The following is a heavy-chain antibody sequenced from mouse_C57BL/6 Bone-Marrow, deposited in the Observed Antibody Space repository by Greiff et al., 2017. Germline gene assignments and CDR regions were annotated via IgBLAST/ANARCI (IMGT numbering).Heavy chain of an antibody. J-gene: IGHJ3*01. V-gene: IGHV1-69*01. Sequence: VQLQQPGAELVMPGASVKLSCKASGYTFTSYWMHWVKQRPGQGLEWIGEIDPSDSYTNYNQTFKGTSTLTADKSSSTAYRQLSSLTSEDSAVSYCAKDYVFAYWGQGTLVTVSA. CDR2: IDPSDSYT. D-gene: IGHD1-1*01. CDR3: AKDYVFAY. CDR1: GYTFTSYW.